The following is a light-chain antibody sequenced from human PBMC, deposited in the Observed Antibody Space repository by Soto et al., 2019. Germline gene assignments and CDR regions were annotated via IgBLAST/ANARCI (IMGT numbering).Light chain of an antibody. J-gene: IGKJ1*01. CDR3: QHYNSYSEA. CDR2: KSS. Sequence: DIQMPQSPSTMSGSVGDRVTITCRASQTISSWLAWYQQKPGKAPKLLIYKSSTLKSGVPSRFSGSGSGTEFTLTISSLHPDDFATYYCQHYNSYSEAFGQGTKVEL. CDR1: QTISSW. V-gene: IGKV1-5*03.